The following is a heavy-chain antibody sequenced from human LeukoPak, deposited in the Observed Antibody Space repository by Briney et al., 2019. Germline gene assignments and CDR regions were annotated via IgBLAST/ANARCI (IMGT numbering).Heavy chain of an antibody. V-gene: IGHV3-20*04. CDR2: INWNGGST. CDR1: GFTFDDYG. D-gene: IGHD3-9*01. J-gene: IGHJ4*02. CDR3: ARGRPLRYFDWLFGGFDY. Sequence: GGSLRLSCAASGFTFDDYGMSWVRQAPGKGLEWVSGINWNGGSTGYADSVKGRFTISRDNAKNSLYLQMNSLRAEDTALYYCARGRPLRYFDWLFGGFDYWGQGTLVTVSS.